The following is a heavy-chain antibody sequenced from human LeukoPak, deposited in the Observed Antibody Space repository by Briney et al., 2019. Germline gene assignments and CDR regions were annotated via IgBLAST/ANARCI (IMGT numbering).Heavy chain of an antibody. CDR1: GFTFSTYG. CDR3: AREKQKYSSGWYCLDY. V-gene: IGHV3-33*01. J-gene: IGHJ4*02. CDR2: IWYDGSNK. Sequence: GSLRLSCAASGFTFSTYGLHWVRQAPGKXLEWVALIWYDGSNKYYADSVKGRFTISGDNSKNTLYLQMNSLRAEDTAVYYCAREKQKYSSGWYCLDYWGQGTLVTVSS. D-gene: IGHD6-19*01.